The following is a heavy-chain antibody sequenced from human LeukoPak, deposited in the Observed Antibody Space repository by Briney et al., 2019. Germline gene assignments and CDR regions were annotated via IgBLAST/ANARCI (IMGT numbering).Heavy chain of an antibody. V-gene: IGHV3-53*01. Sequence: GGSLRLSCAAPGFTVSSNYMSWVRQAPGKGLEWVSVIYSGGSTYYADSVKGRFTISRDNSKNTLYLQMNSLRAEDTAVYYCASRAFSSSGWYGDYWGQGTLVTVSS. D-gene: IGHD6-19*01. J-gene: IGHJ4*02. CDR1: GFTVSSNY. CDR3: ASRAFSSSGWYGDY. CDR2: IYSGGST.